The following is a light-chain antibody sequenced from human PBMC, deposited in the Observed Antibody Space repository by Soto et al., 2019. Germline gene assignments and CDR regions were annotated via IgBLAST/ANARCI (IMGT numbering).Light chain of an antibody. CDR1: QDISKS. CDR2: AAS. J-gene: IGKJ5*01. CDR3: QQYNSYPLT. V-gene: IGKV1-16*01. Sequence: DIQMTQSPSSLSASVGDRVTITCRASQDISKSLTWFQQKPGQAPKSLIYAASTLRTGVPSRFSGSGSGTDFTLTISSLQPEDFATYYCQQYNSYPLTFGQGTRLEIK.